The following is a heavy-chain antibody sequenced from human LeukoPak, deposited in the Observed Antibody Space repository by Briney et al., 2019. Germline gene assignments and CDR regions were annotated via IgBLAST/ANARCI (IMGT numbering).Heavy chain of an antibody. CDR2: IRNNYAT. D-gene: IGHD3-10*01. J-gene: IGHJ4*02. CDR1: GFTFSESH. Sequence: GGSLRLSCAASGFTFSESHMHWVRQASGKGLEWVGHIRNNYATAYAASVKGRFTISRDNSKNTLFLQMNSLRAEDTAVYYCARKSLEGVLLTGTDYWGQGTLVIVSS. CDR3: ARKSLEGVLLTGTDY. V-gene: IGHV3-73*01.